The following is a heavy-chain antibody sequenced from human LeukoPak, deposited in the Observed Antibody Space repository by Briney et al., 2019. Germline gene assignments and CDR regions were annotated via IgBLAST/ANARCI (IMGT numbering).Heavy chain of an antibody. CDR2: ISALFPNT. V-gene: IGHV3-23*01. J-gene: IGHJ6*02. CDR1: GFTFDNYV. D-gene: IGHD3-16*01. CDR3: ATYTHWVAGDV. Sequence: PGGSLRLSCAASGFTFDNYVMAWFRQAPGKGLEWVSTISALFPNTYSADSVKGRFTISRDNSKSTLYLQMNSLRAEDTAVYYCATYTHWVAGDVWGQGTTVTVSS.